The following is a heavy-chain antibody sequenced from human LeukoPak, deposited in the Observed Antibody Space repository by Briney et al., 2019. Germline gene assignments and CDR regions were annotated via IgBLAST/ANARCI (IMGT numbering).Heavy chain of an antibody. J-gene: IGHJ3*02. CDR3: ARHCTSTSCYAEAGHDAFDI. CDR1: GDSITSYY. D-gene: IGHD2-2*01. CDR2: IHYSGST. Sequence: SETLSLTCTVSGDSITSYYWSWIRQPPGKGLQWIGYIHYSGSTNYNPSLKSRDTISVDTSKNQFSLKLTSVTAADTAVYYCARHCTSTSCYAEAGHDAFDIWGQGTMVTVSS. V-gene: IGHV4-59*08.